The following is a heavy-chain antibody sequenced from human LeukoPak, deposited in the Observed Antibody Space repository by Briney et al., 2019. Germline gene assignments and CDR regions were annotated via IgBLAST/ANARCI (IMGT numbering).Heavy chain of an antibody. D-gene: IGHD3-10*01. CDR2: IYYSGST. Sequence: SETLSLTCTVSGGSISSYYWSWIRQPPGKGLEWIGYIYYSGSTNYNPSLKSRVTISVDTSKNQFCLKLSSVTAADTAVYYCARTYYYGSGSYYLDYWGQGTLVTVSS. CDR1: GGSISSYY. V-gene: IGHV4-59*01. CDR3: ARTYYYGSGSYYLDY. J-gene: IGHJ4*02.